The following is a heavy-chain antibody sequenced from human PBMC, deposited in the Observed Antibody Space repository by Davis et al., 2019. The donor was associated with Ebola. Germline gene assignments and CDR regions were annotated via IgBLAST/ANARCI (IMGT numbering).Heavy chain of an antibody. D-gene: IGHD4-17*01. CDR2: ISHSGDT. J-gene: IGHJ6*02. V-gene: IGHV4-30-2*01. CDR3: ARGNYGDYIVLYYYNMDV. Sequence: MPSETLSLTCAVSGDSISSGGYSWNWIRQPPGRGLEWIGYISHSGDTHFNPSLKSRVAMSVDTSKNQFSLKLSSVTAADTAVYYCARGNYGDYIVLYYYNMDVWGQGTTVTVSS. CDR1: GDSISSGGYS.